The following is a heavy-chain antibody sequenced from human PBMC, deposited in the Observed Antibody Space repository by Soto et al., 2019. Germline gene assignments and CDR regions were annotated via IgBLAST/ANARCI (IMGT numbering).Heavy chain of an antibody. D-gene: IGHD3-10*01. V-gene: IGHV2-5*02. CDR1: GFSLSTSGVG. J-gene: IGHJ5*02. CDR3: ARLAMVRGLEWFDP. Sequence: QITLKESGPTLVKPTQTLTLTCTFSGFSLSTSGVGVGWIRQPPGKALEWLALIYWDDDKRYSPSLKSGLTITKDTSKNQVVLTMTNMDPVDTATYYCARLAMVRGLEWFDPWGQGTLVTVSS. CDR2: IYWDDDK.